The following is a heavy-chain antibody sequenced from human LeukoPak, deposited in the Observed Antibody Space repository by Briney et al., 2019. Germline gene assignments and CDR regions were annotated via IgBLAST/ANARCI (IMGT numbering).Heavy chain of an antibody. D-gene: IGHD3-10*02. Sequence: PGGSLRLSCTTFGFTFGDYALSWVRQAPGKGLEWVSYISSSGSTIYYADSVKGRFTISRDNAKNSLYLQMNSLRAEDTAVYYCAELGITMIGGVWGKGTTVTISS. CDR1: GFTFGDYA. J-gene: IGHJ6*04. CDR3: AELGITMIGGV. CDR2: ISSSGSTI. V-gene: IGHV3-48*03.